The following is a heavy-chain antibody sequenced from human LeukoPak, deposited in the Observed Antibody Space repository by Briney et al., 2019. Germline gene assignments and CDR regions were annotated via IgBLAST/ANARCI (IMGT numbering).Heavy chain of an antibody. Sequence: GGSLRLSCAASGLSVGRNYMSWVRQAPGKGLERVSVMYSGGSGGSTYYADSVKGRFTISRDNSKNTLYLQVNSLRVEDTAVYYCARDGDWGKYNWFDPWGQGTLVTVSS. D-gene: IGHD3-10*01. CDR3: ARDGDWGKYNWFDP. J-gene: IGHJ5*02. CDR2: MYSGGSGGST. V-gene: IGHV3-53*01. CDR1: GLSVGRNY.